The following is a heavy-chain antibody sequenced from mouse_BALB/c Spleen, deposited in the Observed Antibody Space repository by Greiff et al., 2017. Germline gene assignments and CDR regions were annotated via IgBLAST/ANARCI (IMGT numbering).Heavy chain of an antibody. D-gene: IGHD2-14*01. CDR1: GYSFTGYY. CDR3: ARGGYDVPWFAY. J-gene: IGHJ3*01. CDR2: ISCYNGAT. Sequence: LVKTGASVKISCKASGYSFTGYYMHWVKQSHGKSLEWFGYISCYNGATSYNQKFKGKATFTVDTSSSTAYMQFNSLTSEDSAVYYCARGGYDVPWFAYWGQGTLVTVSA. V-gene: IGHV1S34*01.